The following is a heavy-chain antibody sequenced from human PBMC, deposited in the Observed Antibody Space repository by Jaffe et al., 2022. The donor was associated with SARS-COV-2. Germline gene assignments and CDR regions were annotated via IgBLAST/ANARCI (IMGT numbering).Heavy chain of an antibody. V-gene: IGHV3-9*01. CDR2: ISWNSGSI. J-gene: IGHJ2*01. CDR1: GFTFDDYA. Sequence: EVQLVESGGGLVQPGRSLRLSCAASGFTFDDYAMHWVRQAPGKGLEWVSGISWNSGSIGYADSVKGRFTISRDNAKNSLYLQMNSLRAEDTALYYCAKDIMTTVTNAPYFDLWGRGTLVTVSS. D-gene: IGHD4-17*01. CDR3: AKDIMTTVTNAPYFDL.